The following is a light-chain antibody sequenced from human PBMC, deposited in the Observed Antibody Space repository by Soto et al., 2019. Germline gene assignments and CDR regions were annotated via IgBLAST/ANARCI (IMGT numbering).Light chain of an antibody. Sequence: QTVVTQEPSLTVSPGGTVTLTCGSSTGTVTSVHYPFWFQQRPGQAPRTLIYETTNKHSWTPARFSGSLLGGKAALTLSGAQPEDEAEYYCLLSYSGARVFGGGTQLTVL. V-gene: IGLV7-46*01. CDR2: ETT. J-gene: IGLJ3*02. CDR3: LLSYSGARV. CDR1: TGTVTSVHY.